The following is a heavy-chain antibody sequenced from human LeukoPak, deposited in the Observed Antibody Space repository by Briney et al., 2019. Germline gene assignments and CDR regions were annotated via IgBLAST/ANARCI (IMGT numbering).Heavy chain of an antibody. D-gene: IGHD6-13*01. J-gene: IGHJ6*03. V-gene: IGHV1-2*02. Sequence: GASVKVSCKASGYTFTGYYMHWVRQAPGQGLEWMGWINPNSGGTNYAQKFQGRVTMTRDTSISTAYMELSRLRSDDTAVYYCARAHDSSSWYYYYYYYMDVWGKGTTVTVSS. CDR3: ARAHDSSSWYYYYYYYMDV. CDR1: GYTFTGYY. CDR2: INPNSGGT.